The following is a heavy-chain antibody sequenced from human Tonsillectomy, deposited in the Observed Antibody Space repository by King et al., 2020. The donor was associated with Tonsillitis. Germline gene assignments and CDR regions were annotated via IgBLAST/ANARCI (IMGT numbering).Heavy chain of an antibody. D-gene: IGHD6-19*01. Sequence: VQLQESGPGLVKPSETLSLTCSVSGYSISSGYYWGWIRQAPGKGLEWIGSIYQSGTTYYNPSLKRRVTISVDTSKNEFSLKLTSVTAADTAIYYCAREGGVAVAASDYWGQGTLVTVSS. J-gene: IGHJ4*02. CDR2: IYQSGTT. V-gene: IGHV4-38-2*02. CDR3: AREGGVAVAASDY. CDR1: GYSISSGYY.